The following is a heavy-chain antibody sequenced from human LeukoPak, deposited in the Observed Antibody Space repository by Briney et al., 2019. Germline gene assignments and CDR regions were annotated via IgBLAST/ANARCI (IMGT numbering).Heavy chain of an antibody. D-gene: IGHD3-3*01. CDR2: INHSGIT. CDR3: ARAVVGVVIYAYYYYYMDV. Sequence: PSETLSLTCAVYGGSFSGYYWSWIRQPPGKGLEWSGEINHSGITNYNPSLKSRVTISVDTSKNQFSLKLRSVTAADTAVYYCARAVVGVVIYAYYYYYMDVWGKGTTVTVSS. CDR1: GGSFSGYY. V-gene: IGHV4-34*01. J-gene: IGHJ6*03.